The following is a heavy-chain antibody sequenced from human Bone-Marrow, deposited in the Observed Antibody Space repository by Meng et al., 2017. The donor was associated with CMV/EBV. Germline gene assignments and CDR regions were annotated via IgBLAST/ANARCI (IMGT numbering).Heavy chain of an antibody. CDR1: GFTFSSYG. D-gene: IGHD3-3*01. CDR3: AKDVHYDFWSGYYPHYYYYGMAV. Sequence: GGSLRLSCAASGFTFSSYGMHWVRQAPGKGLEWVAFIRYDGSNKYYADSVKGRFTISRDNSKNTLYLQMNSLRAEDTAVYYCAKDVHYDFWSGYYPHYYYYGMAVWGQGNTV. V-gene: IGHV3-30*02. J-gene: IGHJ6*02. CDR2: IRYDGSNK.